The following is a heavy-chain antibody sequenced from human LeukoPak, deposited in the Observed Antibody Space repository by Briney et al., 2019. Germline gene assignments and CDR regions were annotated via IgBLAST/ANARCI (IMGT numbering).Heavy chain of an antibody. V-gene: IGHV3-48*04. CDR3: AREVVVLEGSAFDI. CDR2: ISSSGSTI. CDR1: GFTFSSNA. J-gene: IGHJ3*02. Sequence: PGGSLRLSCAASGFTFSSNAMTWVRQAPGKGLEWVSYISSSGSTIYYADSVKGRFTISRDNAKNSLYLQMNSLRAEDTAVYYCAREVVVLEGSAFDIWGQGTMVTVSS. D-gene: IGHD3-22*01.